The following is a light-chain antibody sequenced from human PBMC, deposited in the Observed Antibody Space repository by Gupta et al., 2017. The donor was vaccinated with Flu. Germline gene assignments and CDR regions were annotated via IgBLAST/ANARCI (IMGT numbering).Light chain of an antibody. CDR3: QSYDSSLSTFV. Sequence: SNIGAGFDVLWYRQLPGTAPKLIMFADNSRPSGVPDRFSVSKSGTSGSLAITGLQAEDEADYYCQSYDSSLSTFVFGTGTKVTVL. CDR2: ADN. CDR1: SNIGAGFD. J-gene: IGLJ1*01. V-gene: IGLV1-40*01.